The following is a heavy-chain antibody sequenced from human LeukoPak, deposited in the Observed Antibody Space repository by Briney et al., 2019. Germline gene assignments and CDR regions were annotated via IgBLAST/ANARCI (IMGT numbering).Heavy chain of an antibody. CDR2: ISYDGSNK. CDR3: ASDYSGYDSGYFDY. D-gene: IGHD5-12*01. V-gene: IGHV3-30*03. CDR1: GFTFSSYG. J-gene: IGHJ4*02. Sequence: GGSLRLSCAASGFTFSSYGMHWVRQAPGKGLEWVAVISYDGSNKYYADSVKGRFTISRDNSKNTLYLQMNSLRAEDTAVYYCASDYSGYDSGYFDYWGQGTLVTVSS.